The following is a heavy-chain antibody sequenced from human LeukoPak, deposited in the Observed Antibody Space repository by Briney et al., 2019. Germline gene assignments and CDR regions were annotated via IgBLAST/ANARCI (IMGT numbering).Heavy chain of an antibody. D-gene: IGHD1-26*01. V-gene: IGHV4-34*01. CDR1: SGSFSGYY. J-gene: IGHJ6*02. Sequence: SVTLSLTCAVYSGSFSGYYWGWIRQPPGRGLEWIGEINHSRSTNYVPSLKSRVTISGDTSKNQFSLKLSSVTAADTAVYYCARGHSYYYYGMDVWGQGTTVTVSS. CDR2: INHSRST. CDR3: ARGHSYYYYGMDV.